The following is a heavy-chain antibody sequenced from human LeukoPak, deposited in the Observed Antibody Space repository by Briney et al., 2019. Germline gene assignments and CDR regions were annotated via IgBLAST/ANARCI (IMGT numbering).Heavy chain of an antibody. CDR1: GGTFSSYA. CDR3: ARDREYCSRGSCYPTFDY. J-gene: IGHJ4*02. CDR2: IIPIFGTA. V-gene: IGHV1-69*13. D-gene: IGHD2-15*01. Sequence: SVKVSCKASGGTFSSYAITWVRQAPGQGLEWMGGIIPIFGTANYAQKFQGSGTITADESTSTTAMELSSLRSEDTAVYYRARDREYCSRGSCYPTFDYWGQGTLVTVSS.